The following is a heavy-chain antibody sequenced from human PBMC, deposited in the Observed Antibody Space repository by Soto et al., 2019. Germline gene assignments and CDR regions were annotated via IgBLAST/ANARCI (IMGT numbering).Heavy chain of an antibody. D-gene: IGHD6-6*01. Sequence: GESLKISCKASGYSFTDYWIGWVRQMPGKGLEWMGIIYPGDSDTKYSPSFQGQVTMSADKSISTAYLQWNSLKASDTAMYYCARDGLSSSSSFDYWGQGTLVTVSS. CDR1: GYSFTDYW. V-gene: IGHV5-51*01. CDR2: IYPGDSDT. J-gene: IGHJ4*02. CDR3: ARDGLSSSSSFDY.